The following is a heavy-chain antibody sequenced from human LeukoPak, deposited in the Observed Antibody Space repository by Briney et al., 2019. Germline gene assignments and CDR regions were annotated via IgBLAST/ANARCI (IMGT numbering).Heavy chain of an antibody. CDR2: ISGGADST. CDR1: GFTVSSNY. J-gene: IGHJ1*01. D-gene: IGHD5-12*01. V-gene: IGHV3-23*01. CDR3: TKISPLRVEYFHH. Sequence: GGSLRLSCAASGFTVSSNYMSWVRQAPGKGLEWVSVISGGADSTYYADSVKGRFTISRDNSKNTLYLQMNSLRAEDTAVYYCTKISPLRVEYFHHWGQGTLVTVSS.